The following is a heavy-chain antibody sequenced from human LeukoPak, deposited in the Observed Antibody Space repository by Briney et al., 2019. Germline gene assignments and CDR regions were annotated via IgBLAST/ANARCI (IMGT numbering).Heavy chain of an antibody. CDR1: GGSISSYY. V-gene: IGHV4-59*01. D-gene: IGHD2-2*01. CDR3: ARHLDCSSTSCHTVDYYYGMDV. Sequence: SETLSLTCTVSGGSISSYYWSWIRQPPGKGLEWIGYIYYSGSTNYNPSLKSRVTISVDTSKNQFSLKLSSVTAADTAVYYCARHLDCSSTSCHTVDYYYGMDVWGKGTTATVSS. CDR2: IYYSGST. J-gene: IGHJ6*04.